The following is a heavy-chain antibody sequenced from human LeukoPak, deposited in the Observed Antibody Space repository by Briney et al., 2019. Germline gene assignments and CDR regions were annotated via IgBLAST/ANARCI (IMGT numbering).Heavy chain of an antibody. J-gene: IGHJ4*02. CDR3: ATIYGDYYFDY. Sequence: SETLSLTCAVSGYSISGGYYWGWIRQPPGKGLEWIGSIYHSGSTYYNPSLKSRVTISVDTSKNQFSLKLSSVTAADTAVYYCATIYGDYYFDYWGQGTLVTVSS. V-gene: IGHV4-38-2*01. CDR2: IYHSGST. CDR1: GYSISGGYY. D-gene: IGHD4-17*01.